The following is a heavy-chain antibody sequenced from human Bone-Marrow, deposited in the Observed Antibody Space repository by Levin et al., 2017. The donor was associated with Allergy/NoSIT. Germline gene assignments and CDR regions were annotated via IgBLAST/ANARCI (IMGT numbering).Heavy chain of an antibody. Sequence: PSETLSLTCTVSGGSISSSSYYWGWIRQPPGKGLEWIGSIYYSGSTYYNPSLKSRVTISVDTSKNQFSLKLSSVTAADTAVYYCARETLFWSGYYTKPQPDYWGQGTLVTVSS. CDR1: GGSISSSSYY. J-gene: IGHJ4*02. V-gene: IGHV4-39*07. CDR3: ARETLFWSGYYTKPQPDY. CDR2: IYYSGST. D-gene: IGHD3-3*01.